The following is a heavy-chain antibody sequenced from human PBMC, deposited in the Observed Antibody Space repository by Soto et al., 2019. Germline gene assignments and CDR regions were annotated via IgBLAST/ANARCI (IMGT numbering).Heavy chain of an antibody. CDR3: ARMSAAAPPYYYSGMDV. D-gene: IGHD2-2*01. V-gene: IGHV6-1*01. J-gene: IGHJ6*02. CDR1: GGSECSYRGA. CDR2: TYYRSKWYN. Sequence: SPTDPRSGESCGGSECSYRGAWYCIRQAPSRGLEWLGRTYYRSKWYNDYAVSVKSRITINPDTSKNQFSLQLNSVTPEDTAVYYCARMSAAAPPYYYSGMDVWRQRTTVTVSS.